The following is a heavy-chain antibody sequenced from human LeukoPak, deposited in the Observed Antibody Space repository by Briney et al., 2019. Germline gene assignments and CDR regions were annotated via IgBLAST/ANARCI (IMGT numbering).Heavy chain of an antibody. J-gene: IGHJ6*02. CDR2: ISGDGGMT. CDR1: GFTFSTHW. D-gene: IGHD3-10*01. CDR3: ASLLTPYHGSGGGGVDV. V-gene: IGHV3-74*01. Sequence: GGSLRLSCAASGFTFSTHWMYWVRQAPGKELVWVSRISGDGGMTSYADSVKGRFTISRDSAKDTLFLQMTSLRVEDTAVYSCASLLTPYHGSGGGGVDVWGQGTTVTVSS.